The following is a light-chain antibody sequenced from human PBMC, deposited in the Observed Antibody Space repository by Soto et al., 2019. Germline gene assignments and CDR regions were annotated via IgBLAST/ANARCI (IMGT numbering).Light chain of an antibody. CDR1: QSVSSSF. CDR2: GAS. CDR3: QHYGTSLWT. Sequence: EIMLTQSPGTLSLSPGERATLSCRASQSVSSSFLAWYQQKPGQAPRLLNYGASIRATGIPGRLSGSGSGTDSTPTISRLEPEDFAMYLGQHYGTSLWTFGQGTKVEIK. J-gene: IGKJ1*01. V-gene: IGKV3-20*01.